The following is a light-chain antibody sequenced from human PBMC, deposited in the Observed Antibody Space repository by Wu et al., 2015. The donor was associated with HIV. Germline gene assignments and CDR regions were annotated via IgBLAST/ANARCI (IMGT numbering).Light chain of an antibody. J-gene: IGKJ2*01. V-gene: IGKV3-11*01. CDR2: DAS. CDR3: QQRSNWPPT. Sequence: EIVLTQSPATLSLSPGERATLSCRASQSVSSYLAWYQQKPGQAPRLLIYDASKRATGIPARFSGGGSGTDFTLTISSLEPEDFAVYFCQQRSNWPPTFGQGTKLEIK. CDR1: QSVSSY.